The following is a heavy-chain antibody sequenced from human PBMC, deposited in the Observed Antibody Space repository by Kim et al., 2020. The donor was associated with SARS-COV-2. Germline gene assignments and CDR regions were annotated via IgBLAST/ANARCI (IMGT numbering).Heavy chain of an antibody. CDR2: INPNSGGT. V-gene: IGHV1-2*06. CDR3: ARDGPLGSGWYGWDY. J-gene: IGHJ4*02. Sequence: ASVKVSCKASGYTFTSYYMHWVRQAPGQGLEWMGRINPNSGGTNYAQKFQGRVTMTRDTSISTAYMELSRLRSDDTAVYYCARDGPLGSGWYGWDYWGQGTLVTVSS. D-gene: IGHD6-19*01. CDR1: GYTFTSYY.